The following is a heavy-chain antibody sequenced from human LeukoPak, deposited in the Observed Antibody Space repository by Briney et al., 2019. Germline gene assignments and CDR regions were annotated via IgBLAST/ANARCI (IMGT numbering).Heavy chain of an antibody. CDR2: VSSGFHA. D-gene: IGHD5-18*01. V-gene: IGHV3-13*01. J-gene: IGHJ4*02. CDR3: VREARGYHYTYFDY. CDR1: GFTLGSHD. Sequence: GGSLRLSCTASGFTLGSHDMHWVRQIPGQGLEWAAAVSSGFHAFFADSVQGRFTVSREDARNSLYLQMNSLRAGDTAVYYCVREARGYHYTYFDYWGQGTLVTVSS.